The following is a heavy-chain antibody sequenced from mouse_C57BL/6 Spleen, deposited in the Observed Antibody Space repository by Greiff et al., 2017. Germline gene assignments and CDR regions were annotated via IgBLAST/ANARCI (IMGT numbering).Heavy chain of an antibody. V-gene: IGHV1-52*01. D-gene: IGHD1-1*01. CDR1: GYTFTSYW. J-gene: IGHJ1*03. CDR3: ARRYYGSTYWYFDV. Sequence: VQLQQPGAELVRPGSSVKLSCKASGYTFTSYWMHWVKQRPIQGLEWIGNIDPSDSETHYNQKFKDKATLTVDKSSSTAYTQLSSLTSEDSAVYYCARRYYGSTYWYFDVWGTGTTVTVSS. CDR2: IDPSDSET.